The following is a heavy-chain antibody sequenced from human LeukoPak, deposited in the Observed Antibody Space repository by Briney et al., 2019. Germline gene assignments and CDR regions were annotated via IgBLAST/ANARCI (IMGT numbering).Heavy chain of an antibody. V-gene: IGHV1-2*02. Sequence: ASVKVSCKASGYTFTGYYIHWVRQAPGQGLEWMGWINPNSGDTNYAQKFQGEVTMTRDTSISTAHMELSRLRSDDTAVYYCARGVTGIYYYYYMDVWGKGTTVTVSS. J-gene: IGHJ6*03. CDR3: ARGVTGIYYYYYMDV. CDR2: INPNSGDT. CDR1: GYTFTGYY. D-gene: IGHD3-10*01.